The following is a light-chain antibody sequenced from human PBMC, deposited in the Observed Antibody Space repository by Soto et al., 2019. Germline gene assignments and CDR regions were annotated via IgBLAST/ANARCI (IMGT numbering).Light chain of an antibody. CDR1: KLGDRF. J-gene: IGLJ2*01. Sequence: SYELTQPPSVSVSPGQTASIPCSGDKLGDRFACWYQQKPGQSPVMVIYQDTKRPSGIPERFSGSNSGNTATLTISGTQAMEEADYYCQAWDSGTGVVFGGGTKVTVL. V-gene: IGLV3-1*01. CDR3: QAWDSGTGVV. CDR2: QDT.